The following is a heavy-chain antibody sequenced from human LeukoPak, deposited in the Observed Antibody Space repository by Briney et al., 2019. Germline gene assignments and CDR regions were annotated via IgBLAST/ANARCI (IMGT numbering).Heavy chain of an antibody. CDR3: ARDRSSGYYYGRDY. CDR1: GFTSSDYY. V-gene: IGHV3-11*01. J-gene: IGHJ4*02. Sequence: GGSLRLSCAASGFTSSDYYMSWIRQAPGKGLEWVSYISSSGSTIYYADSVKGRFTISRDNAKNSLYLQMNSLRAEDTAVYYCARDRSSGYYYGRDYWGQGTLVTVSS. CDR2: ISSSGSTI. D-gene: IGHD3-22*01.